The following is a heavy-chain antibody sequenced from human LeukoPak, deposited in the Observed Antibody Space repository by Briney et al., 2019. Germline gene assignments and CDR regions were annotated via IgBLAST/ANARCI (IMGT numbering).Heavy chain of an antibody. Sequence: GGSLRLSCAASGFTFSSYSMNWVRQAPGKGLEWVSSISSSSSYIYYADSVKGRFTISRDNAQNSLYLQMNSLRAEDTAVYYCARGAGYCSSTSCYKWFDPWGQGTLVTVSS. CDR1: GFTFSSYS. J-gene: IGHJ5*02. D-gene: IGHD2-2*02. V-gene: IGHV3-21*01. CDR3: ARGAGYCSSTSCYKWFDP. CDR2: ISSSSSYI.